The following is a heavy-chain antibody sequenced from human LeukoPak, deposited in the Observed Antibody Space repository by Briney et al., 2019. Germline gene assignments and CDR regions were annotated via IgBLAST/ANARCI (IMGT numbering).Heavy chain of an antibody. D-gene: IGHD5-24*01. J-gene: IGHJ6*03. CDR2: INPSGGST. CDR1: GYTFTSYY. CDR3: ARDPPSPGSRDGYKPWGGYYYMDV. V-gene: IGHV1-46*01. Sequence: ASVKVSCTASGYTFTSYYMHWVRQAPGQGLEWMGIINPSGGSTSYAQKFQGRVTMTRDMSTSTVYMELSSLGSEDTAVYYCARDPPSPGSRDGYKPWGGYYYMDVWGKGTTVTVSS.